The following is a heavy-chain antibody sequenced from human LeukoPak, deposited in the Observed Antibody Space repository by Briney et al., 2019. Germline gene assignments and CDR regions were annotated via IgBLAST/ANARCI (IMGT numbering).Heavy chain of an antibody. Sequence: GASVKVSCKASGYTFTGYYMRWVRQAPGQGLEWMGWINPNSGGTNYAQKFQGRVTMTRDTSISTAYMELSRLRSDDTAVYYCARPLRQYYYDSSGYYSWDYWGQGTLVTVSS. V-gene: IGHV1-2*02. D-gene: IGHD3-22*01. CDR3: ARPLRQYYYDSSGYYSWDY. CDR1: GYTFTGYY. CDR2: INPNSGGT. J-gene: IGHJ4*02.